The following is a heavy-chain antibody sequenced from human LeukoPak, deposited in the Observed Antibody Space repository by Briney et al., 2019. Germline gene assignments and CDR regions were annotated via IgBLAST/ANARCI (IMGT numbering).Heavy chain of an antibody. J-gene: IGHJ4*02. CDR2: ISYHGRNK. V-gene: IGHV3-30*03. CDR3: VREDRDTNDYQLLDS. D-gene: IGHD2-8*01. Sequence: GMSLRLSCAASGFTFSTYGMHWVRQAPGKGLEWVAIISYHGRNKYYVDSVRGRSTISRDNSKNTLYLQMNSLRIEDTAIYYCVREDRDTNDYQLLDSWGQGTLVTVSS. CDR1: GFTFSTYG.